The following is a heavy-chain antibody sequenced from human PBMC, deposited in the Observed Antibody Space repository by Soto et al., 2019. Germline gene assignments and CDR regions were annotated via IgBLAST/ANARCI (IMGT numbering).Heavy chain of an antibody. V-gene: IGHV3-11*01. CDR3: ASGITMVRGVIRDY. CDR2: ISSSGSTI. J-gene: IGHJ4*02. CDR1: GFTFSDYY. Sequence: GGSLRLSCAASGFTFSDYYMSLLRQAPGKGLEWVSYISSSGSTIYYADSVKGRFTISRDNAKNSLYLQMNSLRAEDTAVYYCASGITMVRGVIRDYWGQGTLVTVSS. D-gene: IGHD3-10*01.